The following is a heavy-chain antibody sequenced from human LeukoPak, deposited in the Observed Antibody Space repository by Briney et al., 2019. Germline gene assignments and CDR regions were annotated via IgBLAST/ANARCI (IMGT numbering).Heavy chain of an antibody. J-gene: IGHJ4*02. D-gene: IGHD6-19*01. V-gene: IGHV3-48*04. CDR2: ISSSSSTI. CDR3: ARVPRGQWLEA. CDR1: GFTFSSYS. Sequence: GGSLRLSCAASGFTFSSYSMNWVRQAPGKGLEWVSYISSSSSTIYYADSVKGRFTISRDNAKNSLYLQMNSLRAEDTAVYYCARVPRGQWLEAWGQGTLVTVSS.